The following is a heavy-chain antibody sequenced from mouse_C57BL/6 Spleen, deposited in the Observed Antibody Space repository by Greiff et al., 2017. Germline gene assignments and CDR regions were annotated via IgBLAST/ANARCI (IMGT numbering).Heavy chain of an antibody. CDR2: IRSKSNNYAT. D-gene: IGHD2-5*01. V-gene: IGHV10-1*01. J-gene: IGHJ4*01. CDR1: GFSFNTYA. Sequence: EVMLVESGGGLVQPKGSLKLSCAASGFSFNTYAMNWVRQAPGKGLEWVARIRSKSNNYATYYADSVKDRFTISRDDSESMLYLLMNNLKTEDTAIYYCVIPHSNYDAMDYWGQGTSVTVSS. CDR3: VIPHSNYDAMDY.